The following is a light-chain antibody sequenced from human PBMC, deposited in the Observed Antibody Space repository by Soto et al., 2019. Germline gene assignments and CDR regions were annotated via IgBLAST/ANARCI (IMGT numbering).Light chain of an antibody. Sequence: QSVLTQPASVSGSPGQSIAISCTGTSSVVGGYNSVSWYQQYPGKAPKLMIHDVSNRPSGVSNRFSGSKSGNTASLTISGLQAEDEADYYCSSFTTSTSYVFGSGTKVTV. CDR3: SSFTTSTSYV. J-gene: IGLJ1*01. CDR1: SSVVGGYNS. CDR2: DVS. V-gene: IGLV2-14*01.